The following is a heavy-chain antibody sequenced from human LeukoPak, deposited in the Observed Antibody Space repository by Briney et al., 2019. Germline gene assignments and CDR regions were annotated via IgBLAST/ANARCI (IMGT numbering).Heavy chain of an antibody. V-gene: IGHV1-2*02. D-gene: IGHD2-2*02. CDR1: GYTFTGDY. J-gene: IGHJ6*03. CDR3: ARVYRGYCSSTSCYTGAAYYYYYIDV. CDR2: INPNSGGT. Sequence: ASVKVSCKASGYTFTGDYMHWVRQAPGQGREWMGWINPNSGGTNYAQKFQGRVTMTRDTSISTAYMELSRLRSDDTAVYYCARVYRGYCSSTSCYTGAAYYYYYIDVWGNGTTVTVSS.